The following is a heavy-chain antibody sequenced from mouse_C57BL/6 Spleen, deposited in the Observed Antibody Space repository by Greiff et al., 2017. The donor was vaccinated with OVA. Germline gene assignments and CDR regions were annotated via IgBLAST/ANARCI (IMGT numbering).Heavy chain of an antibody. J-gene: IGHJ1*03. V-gene: IGHV1-80*01. CDR3: ARDWEDWYFDV. D-gene: IGHD4-1*01. CDR2: IYPGDGDT. CDR1: GYAFSSYW. Sequence: QVQLQQSGAELVKPGASVKISCKASGYAFSSYWMNWVKQRPGKGLEWIGQIYPGDGDTNYNGKFKGKATLTADKSASTAYMQLSSLTSEESAVYFCARDWEDWYFDVWGTGTTVTVSS.